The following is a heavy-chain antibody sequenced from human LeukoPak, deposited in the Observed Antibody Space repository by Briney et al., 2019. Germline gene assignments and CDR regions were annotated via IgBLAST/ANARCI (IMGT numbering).Heavy chain of an antibody. D-gene: IGHD2-15*01. CDR2: IIPIFGTA. CDR3: ARAWDIVVVVAAPDEDYYYYYMDV. V-gene: IGHV1-69*01. J-gene: IGHJ6*03. Sequence: SVKVSCKASEGTFSSYTISWVRQAPGQGLEWMGGIIPIFGTANYAQKFQGRVTITADESTSTAYMELSSLRSEDTAVYYCARAWDIVVVVAAPDEDYYYYYMDVWGKGTTVTVSS. CDR1: EGTFSSYT.